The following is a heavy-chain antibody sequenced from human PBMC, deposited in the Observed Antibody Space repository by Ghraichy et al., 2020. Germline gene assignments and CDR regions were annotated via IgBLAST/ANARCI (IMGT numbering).Heavy chain of an antibody. V-gene: IGHV3-23*01. CDR1: GFTFSSYA. CDR3: AKDRIRRVELPYYFDY. Sequence: LSLTCAASGFTFSSYAMSWVRQAPGKGLEWVSAISGSGGSTYYADSVKGRFTISRDNSKNTLYLQMNSVRAEDTAVYYCAKDRIRRVELPYYFDYWGQGTLVTVSS. CDR2: ISGSGGST. J-gene: IGHJ4*02. D-gene: IGHD3-16*02.